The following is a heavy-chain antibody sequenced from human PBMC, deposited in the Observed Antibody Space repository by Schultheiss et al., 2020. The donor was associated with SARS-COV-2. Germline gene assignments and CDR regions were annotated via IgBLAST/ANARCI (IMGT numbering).Heavy chain of an antibody. J-gene: IGHJ3*02. CDR3: ARPIPLDIVVVPAAPHDAFDI. D-gene: IGHD2-2*03. V-gene: IGHV3-53*01. Sequence: GESLKISCAASGFTVSSNYMSWVRQAPGKGLEWVSVIYSGGSTYYADSVKGRFTISRDNSKNTLYLQMNSLRAEDTAVYYCARPIPLDIVVVPAAPHDAFDIWGQGTMVTVSS. CDR1: GFTVSSNY. CDR2: IYSGGST.